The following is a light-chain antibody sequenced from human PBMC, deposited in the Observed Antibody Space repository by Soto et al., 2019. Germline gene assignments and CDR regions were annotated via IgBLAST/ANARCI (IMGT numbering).Light chain of an antibody. Sequence: IQMTQSPSSLSSSLGDRVTITCRASQSISSYLNWYQQKPGKAPKLLIYAASTLQAGVPSRFSGSGSGTDGTLTISSLKPEDVAAYDCQKYNSAPLTFGGGTKVDIK. V-gene: IGKV1-27*01. CDR1: QSISSY. CDR2: AAS. CDR3: QKYNSAPLT. J-gene: IGKJ4*01.